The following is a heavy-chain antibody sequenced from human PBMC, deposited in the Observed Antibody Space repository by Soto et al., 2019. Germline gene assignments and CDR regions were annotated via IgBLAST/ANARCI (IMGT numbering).Heavy chain of an antibody. D-gene: IGHD3-10*01. CDR3: ARERTFYYGSGRHAAPLRWFDP. J-gene: IGHJ5*02. Sequence: SETLSLTCTVSGGSISSGGYYWSWTRQHPGKGLEWIGYIYYSGSTYYNPSLKSRVTISVDTSKNQFSLKLSSVTAADTAVYYCARERTFYYGSGRHAAPLRWFDPWGQGTLVTVSS. CDR2: IYYSGST. V-gene: IGHV4-31*03. CDR1: GGSISSGGYY.